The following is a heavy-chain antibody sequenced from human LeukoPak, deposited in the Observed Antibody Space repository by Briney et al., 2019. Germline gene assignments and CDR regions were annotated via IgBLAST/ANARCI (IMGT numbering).Heavy chain of an antibody. Sequence: ASVKVSCKASGYTFTSYGISWVRQAPGQGLEWMGWISAYNGNTNYAQKLQGRVTMTTDTSTSIAYMELRSLRSDDTAVYYCARDPSGGEGYYYYMDVWGKGTTVTVSS. J-gene: IGHJ6*03. CDR1: GYTFTSYG. CDR3: ARDPSGGEGYYYYMDV. V-gene: IGHV1-18*01. D-gene: IGHD6-19*01. CDR2: ISAYNGNT.